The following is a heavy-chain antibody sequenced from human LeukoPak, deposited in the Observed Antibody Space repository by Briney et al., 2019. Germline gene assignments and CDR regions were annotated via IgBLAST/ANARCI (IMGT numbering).Heavy chain of an antibody. J-gene: IGHJ1*01. CDR2: INVNNGGT. CDR3: ATATQPRGYFPH. CDR1: GYTFTTYS. Sequence: ASVKVSCKASGYTFTTYSLAWVRQAPGQSLEWMGWINVNNGGTNYAQSFQDRVTLTRDTSTNTAYLELRSLRSDDTAIIYCATATQPRGYFPHWGQGTLVTVSS. D-gene: IGHD2-2*01. V-gene: IGHV1-18*01.